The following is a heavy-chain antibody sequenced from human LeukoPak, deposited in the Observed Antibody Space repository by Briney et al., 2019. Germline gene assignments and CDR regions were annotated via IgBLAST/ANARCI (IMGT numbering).Heavy chain of an antibody. D-gene: IGHD6-13*01. CDR3: ARDAYSSRPTTNAFDI. J-gene: IGHJ3*02. CDR1: GYTFTSYG. V-gene: IGHV1-18*01. CDR2: ISAYNGNT. Sequence: ASVKVSCKASGYTFTSYGISWVRQAPGQGLEWMGWISAYNGNTNYAQKLQGRVTMTTDTSTSTAYMELRSLRSDDTAVYYCARDAYSSRPTTNAFDIWGQGTVVTVSS.